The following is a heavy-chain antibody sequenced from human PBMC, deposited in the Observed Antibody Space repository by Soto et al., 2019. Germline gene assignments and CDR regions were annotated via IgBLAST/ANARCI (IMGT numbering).Heavy chain of an antibody. CDR2: INHSGST. CDR1: DGSMNSDSSY. D-gene: IGHD3-22*01. V-gene: IGHV4-39*01. J-gene: IGHJ4*02. Sequence: SETLSLTXRVSDGSMNSDSSYWGWIRQPPGKGLEWIGVINHSGSTYHNLSLKGRVTMSVDASRNQFSLKLTSMTAADTAVYYCARLGGYVSVGYYYLWDSWGQGTLVAVSS. CDR3: ARLGGYVSVGYYYLWDS.